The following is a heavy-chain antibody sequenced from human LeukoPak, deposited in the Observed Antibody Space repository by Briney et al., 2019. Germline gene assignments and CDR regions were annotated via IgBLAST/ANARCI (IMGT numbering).Heavy chain of an antibody. D-gene: IGHD3-3*01. CDR2: IYTSGST. CDR1: GGSISSYY. V-gene: IGHV4-4*07. CDR3: ARDYYYDFWSGYSAETFYYYYYMDV. J-gene: IGHJ6*03. Sequence: PSETLSLTCTVSGGSISSYYWSWIRQPAGKGLEWIGRIYTSGSTNYNPSLKSRVTMSVDTSKNQFSLKLSSVTAADTAVYYCARDYYYDFWSGYSAETFYYYYYMDVWGKGTTVTVSS.